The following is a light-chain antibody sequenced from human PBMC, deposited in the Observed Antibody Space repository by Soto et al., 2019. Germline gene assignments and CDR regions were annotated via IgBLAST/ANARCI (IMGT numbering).Light chain of an antibody. CDR3: QQYGTSLLYT. CDR1: QSVTSGY. Sequence: EIVLTQSPGTLSLSPGERATLSCRASQSVTSGYLAWYQQKPGQAPRLLIYDASSRATGIPDRFSGSGSGTDFTLTISRLEPEDFAVYYCQQYGTSLLYTFGQGTKLVIK. CDR2: DAS. V-gene: IGKV3-20*01. J-gene: IGKJ2*01.